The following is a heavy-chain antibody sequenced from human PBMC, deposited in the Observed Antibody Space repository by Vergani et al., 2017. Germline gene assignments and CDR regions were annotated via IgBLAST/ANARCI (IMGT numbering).Heavy chain of an antibody. V-gene: IGHV4-61*08. CDR3: ARGEDSSSWKPDY. CDR1: GGSISSGDYY. J-gene: IGHJ4*02. CDR2: IYYSGST. D-gene: IGHD6-13*01. Sequence: QVQLQESGPGLVKPSQTLSLTCTVSGGSISSGDYYWSWIRQPPGKGLEWIGYIYYSGSTNYNPSLKSRVTISVDTSKNQFSLKLSAVTAEDTAVYYCARGEDSSSWKPDYWGQGTLVTVSS.